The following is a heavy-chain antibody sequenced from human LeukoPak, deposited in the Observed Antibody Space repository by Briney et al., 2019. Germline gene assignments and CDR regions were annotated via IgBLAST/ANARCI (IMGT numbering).Heavy chain of an antibody. D-gene: IGHD7-27*01. CDR2: IYSSGNT. Sequence: SETLSLTCTVSGVSFSTYYWTWIRQPAGKGPEWIGRIYSSGNTNYNPSLESRVTMSIDTSKNQFSLKLTSVTAADTAVYYCARERGDLRGDAFDIWGQGTMVTVSS. CDR1: GVSFSTYY. V-gene: IGHV4-4*07. J-gene: IGHJ3*02. CDR3: ARERGDLRGDAFDI.